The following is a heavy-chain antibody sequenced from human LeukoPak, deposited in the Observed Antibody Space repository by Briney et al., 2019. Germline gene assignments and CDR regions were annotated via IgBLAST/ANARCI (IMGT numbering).Heavy chain of an antibody. CDR3: AGYHCSSTSCFRAGVDY. Sequence: GGSLRPSCAASGFTSSDYYMGWIRQAPGKGLGWVSYISSSGSTIYYADSVKGRFTISRDNAKNSLYLQMNSLRAEDTAVYYCAGYHCSSTSCFRAGVDYWGQGTLVTVSS. D-gene: IGHD2-2*01. CDR1: GFTSSDYY. CDR2: ISSSGSTI. V-gene: IGHV3-11*01. J-gene: IGHJ4*02.